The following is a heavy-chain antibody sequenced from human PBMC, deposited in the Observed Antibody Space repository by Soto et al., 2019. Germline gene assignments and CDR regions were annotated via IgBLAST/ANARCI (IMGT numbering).Heavy chain of an antibody. V-gene: IGHV4-31*03. J-gene: IGHJ5*02. CDR2: IYYSGST. CDR1: GGSISSCGYY. D-gene: IGHD3-10*01. CDR3: ARGTKAYYASGTWAGWFDP. Sequence: QVQLQESGPGLVKPAQTLYLTCTVSGGSISSCGYYWSWIRHHPGNGREWCVYIYYSGSTYYTPSLKGRVTIPVSTSKNPFSPKLSSVTAAATAVYYCARGTKAYYASGTWAGWFDPWGQGTLVTVSS.